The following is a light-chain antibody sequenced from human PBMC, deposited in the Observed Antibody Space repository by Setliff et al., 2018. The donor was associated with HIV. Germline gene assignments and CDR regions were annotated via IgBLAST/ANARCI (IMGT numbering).Light chain of an antibody. J-gene: IGLJ1*01. V-gene: IGLV2-18*02. CDR3: SSYAGSYTSLFV. CDR2: EVS. Sequence: QSALTQPPSVSGSPGQSVTIYCTGTSSDIGHYNRVSWYQQPPGTAPKLMIYEVSNRPSGVPDRFSGSKTGNTASLTISGLQAEDEADYYCSSYAGSYTSLFVVGTGTKVTVL. CDR1: SSDIGHYNR.